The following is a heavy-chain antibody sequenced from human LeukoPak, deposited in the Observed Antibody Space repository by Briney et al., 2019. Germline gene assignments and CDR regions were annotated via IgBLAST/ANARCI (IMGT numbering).Heavy chain of an antibody. Sequence: SETLSLTCTVSGGSVSSGSYYWSWIRQPPGTGLEWIGYIYYSGSTYYNPSLKSRVTISVDRSKNQFSLKLSSVTAADTAVYYCARVVVITTDWYFDLWGRGTLVTVSS. CDR2: IYYSGST. J-gene: IGHJ2*01. CDR1: GGSVSSGSYY. D-gene: IGHD3-22*01. V-gene: IGHV4-61*01. CDR3: ARVVVITTDWYFDL.